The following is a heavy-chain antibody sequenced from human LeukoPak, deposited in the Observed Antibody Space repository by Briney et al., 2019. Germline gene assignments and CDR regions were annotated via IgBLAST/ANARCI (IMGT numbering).Heavy chain of an antibody. CDR2: VTSYNGDT. V-gene: IGHV1-18*01. Sequence: ASVKVSCKASGYTFNNYGISWVRQAPGQGLEWMGWVTSYNGDTNYAQKFQGRVSITADKSTSTAYMELSSLRSEDTAVYYCARDGSGSYWNRVVDYWGQGTLVTVSS. CDR3: ARDGSGSYWNRVVDY. J-gene: IGHJ4*02. D-gene: IGHD1-26*01. CDR1: GYTFNNYG.